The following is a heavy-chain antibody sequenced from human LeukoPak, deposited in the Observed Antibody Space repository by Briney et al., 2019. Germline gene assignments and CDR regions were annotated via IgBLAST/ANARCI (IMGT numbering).Heavy chain of an antibody. V-gene: IGHV4-61*02. CDR3: ARGVEWELVYYFDY. Sequence: SQTLSLTCTASGGSISSGSYYWSWIRQPAGKGLERIGRIYTSGSTNYNPSLKSRVTISVDTSKNQFSLKLSSVTAADTAVYYCARGVEWELVYYFDYWGQGTLVTVSS. J-gene: IGHJ4*02. CDR1: GGSISSGSYY. CDR2: IYTSGST. D-gene: IGHD1-26*01.